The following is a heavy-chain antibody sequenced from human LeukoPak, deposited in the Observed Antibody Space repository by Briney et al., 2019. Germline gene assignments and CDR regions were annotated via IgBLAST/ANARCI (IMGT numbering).Heavy chain of an antibody. CDR1: GYTFTSYY. CDR3: ASGVYDILTGDYYYYYMDV. J-gene: IGHJ6*03. Sequence: GASVKVSCKASGYTFTSYYMHWVRQAPGQGLEWMGIINPSGGSTSYAQKFQGRVTITADESTSTAYMELSSLRSEDTAVYYCASGVYDILTGDYYYYYMDVWGKGTTVTISS. CDR2: INPSGGST. V-gene: IGHV1-46*01. D-gene: IGHD3-9*01.